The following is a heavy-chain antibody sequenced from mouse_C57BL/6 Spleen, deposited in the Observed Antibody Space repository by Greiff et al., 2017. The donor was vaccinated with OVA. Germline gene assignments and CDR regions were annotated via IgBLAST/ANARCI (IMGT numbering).Heavy chain of an antibody. V-gene: IGHV1-55*01. CDR2: INPGSGST. J-gene: IGHJ2*01. CDR3: ATNYYGSSPSDY. CDR1: GYTFTSYR. Sequence: QVQLQQPGAELVKPGASVKMSCKASGYTFTSYRITWVKQSPGQGLEWIGDINPGSGSTNYNEKFKSKATLTVDTASSTSYMHLSSLTSEYSAVYYCATNYYGSSPSDYWGQGTTLTVAS. D-gene: IGHD1-1*01.